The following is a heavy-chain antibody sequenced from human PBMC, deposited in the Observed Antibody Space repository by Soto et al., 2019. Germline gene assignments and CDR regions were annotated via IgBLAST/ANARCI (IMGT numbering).Heavy chain of an antibody. Sequence: QVQLVESGGGVVQPGRSLRLSCAASGFTFSSYGMHWVRQAPGKGLEWVAVIWYDGSNKYYADSVKGRFTISRDNSKNTLYLQMNSLRAEDTAVYYCARDEYSGYDIARAFDYWGQGTLVTVSS. CDR1: GFTFSSYG. J-gene: IGHJ4*02. D-gene: IGHD5-12*01. V-gene: IGHV3-33*01. CDR2: IWYDGSNK. CDR3: ARDEYSGYDIARAFDY.